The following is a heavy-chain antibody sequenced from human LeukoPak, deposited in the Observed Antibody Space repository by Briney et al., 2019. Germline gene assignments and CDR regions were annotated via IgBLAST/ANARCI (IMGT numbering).Heavy chain of an antibody. CDR2: ISAYTGHT. CDR3: ARPANLYYASDAFDL. Sequence: ASVKVSCMSSGYNFRNYAINWVRQAPGQGLEWMGWISAYTGHTNYAQKFQGRVTMTANTSTNTASMELRSLRSDDTAVYYCARPANLYYASDAFDLWGRGTMVTLFS. CDR1: GYNFRNYA. V-gene: IGHV1-18*01. D-gene: IGHD2-8*01. J-gene: IGHJ3*01.